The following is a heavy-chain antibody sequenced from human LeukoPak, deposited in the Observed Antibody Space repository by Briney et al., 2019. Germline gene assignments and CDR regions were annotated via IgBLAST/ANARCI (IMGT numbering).Heavy chain of an antibody. V-gene: IGHV4-34*01. J-gene: IGHJ4*02. CDR1: GGSFSGYY. Sequence: SETLSLTCAVYGGSFSGYYWSWIRQPPGKGLEWSAEINHSGSTNYNPSLKSRVTMSVDTSKHQSSLKLSSVTAADTAVYYCARLPYCSGGSCYFDYWGQGTLVTVSS. CDR2: INHSGST. CDR3: ARLPYCSGGSCYFDY. D-gene: IGHD2-15*01.